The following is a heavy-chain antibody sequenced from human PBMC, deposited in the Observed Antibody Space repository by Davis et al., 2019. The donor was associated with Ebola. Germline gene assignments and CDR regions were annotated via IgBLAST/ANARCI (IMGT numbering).Heavy chain of an antibody. Sequence: PSETLSLTCTVSGGSISSSSYYWGWIRQPPGKGLEWIGSIYYSGSTYYNPSLKSRVTISVDTSKNQFSLKLSSVTAADTAVYYCARQIAVQRPMAPGIDYWGQGTLVTVSS. CDR2: IYYSGST. CDR3: ARQIAVQRPMAPGIDY. CDR1: GGSISSSSYY. J-gene: IGHJ4*02. D-gene: IGHD1-1*01. V-gene: IGHV4-39*01.